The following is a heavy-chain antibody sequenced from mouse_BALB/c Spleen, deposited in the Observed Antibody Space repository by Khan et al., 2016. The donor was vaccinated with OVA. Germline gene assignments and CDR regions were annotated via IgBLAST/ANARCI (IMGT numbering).Heavy chain of an antibody. V-gene: IGHV1S41*01. CDR3: ARSNYYGRGLYAMDY. J-gene: IGHJ4*01. D-gene: IGHD1-1*01. CDR2: IGPGSGSA. Sequence: DLVEPGASVKLSCKASGYTFTSYWINWIKDRPGQGLEWIGQIGPGSGSAYYNELFKGKATLTVDTSSSTVYIQLSSLSSEDSAVXFCARSNYYGRGLYAMDYWGQGTSVTVSS. CDR1: GYTFTSYW.